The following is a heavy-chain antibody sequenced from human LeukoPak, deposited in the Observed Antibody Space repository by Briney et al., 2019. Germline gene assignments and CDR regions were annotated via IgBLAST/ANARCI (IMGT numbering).Heavy chain of an antibody. CDR2: ISYDGSNK. V-gene: IGHV3-30*03. CDR3: ARVRDYYDSSGCPDY. CDR1: GFTFSSYG. Sequence: GRSLRLSCAASGFTFSSYGMHWVRQAPGKGLEWVAVISYDGSNKYYADSVKGRFTISRDNSKNTLYLQMNSLRAEDTAVYYCARVRDYYDSSGCPDYWGQGTLVTVSS. D-gene: IGHD3-22*01. J-gene: IGHJ4*02.